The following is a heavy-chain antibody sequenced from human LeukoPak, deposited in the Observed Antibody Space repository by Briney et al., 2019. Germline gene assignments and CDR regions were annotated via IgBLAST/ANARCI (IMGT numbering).Heavy chain of an antibody. CDR2: IGTAGDT. V-gene: IGHV3-13*01. Sequence: PGGSLRLSCAASGFTFSDYDMPWVRQATGKGLEWVSAIGTAGDTYYTGSVKGRFTISRENAKNSLYLQMNSLRAGDTAVYYCARVAKERVGGVYYFDHWGQGTLVTVSS. D-gene: IGHD1-1*01. CDR1: GFTFSDYD. J-gene: IGHJ4*02. CDR3: ARVAKERVGGVYYFDH.